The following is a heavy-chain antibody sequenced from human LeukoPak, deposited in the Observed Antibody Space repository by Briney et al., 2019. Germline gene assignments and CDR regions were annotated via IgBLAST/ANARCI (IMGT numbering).Heavy chain of an antibody. J-gene: IGHJ5*02. CDR2: IYHSGST. CDR1: GYSISSGYY. D-gene: IGHD2-2*01. Sequence: SETLPLTCTVSGYSISSGYYWGWSRPPPGKGLEWIGSIYHSGSTYYNPSLKSRVTISVDTSKNHVSLKLSSVTAADTAVYYCARDLGDCSSTSCSPLGWFDPWGQGTLVTVSS. CDR3: ARDLGDCSSTSCSPLGWFDP. V-gene: IGHV4-38-2*02.